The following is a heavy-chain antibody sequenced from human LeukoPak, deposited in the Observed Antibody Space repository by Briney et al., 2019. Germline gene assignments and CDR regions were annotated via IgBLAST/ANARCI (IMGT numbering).Heavy chain of an antibody. V-gene: IGHV6-1*01. Sequence: SQTLSLTCAISGDSVSNNNYAWNWIRQSPWKALRWLGRTYYRSQWHNDYARSVMGRISVDPDTSKNQFSLHLSSVTPDDTAVYYCAGGYAFDVWGQGTMVTVSS. CDR1: GDSVSNNNYA. J-gene: IGHJ3*01. CDR3: AGGYAFDV. CDR2: TYYRSQWHN.